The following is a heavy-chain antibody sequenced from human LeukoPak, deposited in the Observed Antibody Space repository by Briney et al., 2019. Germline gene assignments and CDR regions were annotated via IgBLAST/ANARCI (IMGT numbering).Heavy chain of an antibody. D-gene: IGHD2-2*01. CDR2: ISGSGGST. V-gene: IGHV3-23*01. J-gene: IGHJ4*02. Sequence: GGSLRLSCAASGFTFSSYAMSWVRQAPGKGLEWVSAISGSGGSTYYADSVKGRFTISRDNSKNTLYLQMNSLRAEDTAVYYCAKAPASSCRTNYFDYWGQGTLVTVSS. CDR1: GFTFSSYA. CDR3: AKAPASSCRTNYFDY.